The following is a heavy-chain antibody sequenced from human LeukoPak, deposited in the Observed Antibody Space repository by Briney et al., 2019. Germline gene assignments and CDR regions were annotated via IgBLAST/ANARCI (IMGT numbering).Heavy chain of an antibody. CDR3: AKDPSMYDGDYIIR. J-gene: IGHJ4*02. V-gene: IGHV3-23*01. CDR2: ISGSGGST. Sequence: GGTLRLSCAASGFTFSSDAMSWVRQAPGKGLEWVSAISGSGGSTYYADSVKGRFTISRDNSENTLYLQIKSLRAEDTAVYYCAKDPSMYDGDYIIRWGQGTLVIVSS. D-gene: IGHD4-17*01. CDR1: GFTFSSDA.